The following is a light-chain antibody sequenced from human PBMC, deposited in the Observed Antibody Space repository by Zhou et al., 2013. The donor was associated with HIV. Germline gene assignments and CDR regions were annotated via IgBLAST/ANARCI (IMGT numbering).Light chain of an antibody. V-gene: IGKV1-5*03. CDR2: KAS. Sequence: DIQMTQSPSTLSASVGDRVTITCRASQSISSWLAWYHQKPGKAPKLLIYKASSLESGVPSRFSGSGSGTDFTLTISSLQPDDFATYYCQQYNSYSPVTFGQGTKVEIK. CDR1: QSISSW. CDR3: QQYNSYSPVT. J-gene: IGKJ1*01.